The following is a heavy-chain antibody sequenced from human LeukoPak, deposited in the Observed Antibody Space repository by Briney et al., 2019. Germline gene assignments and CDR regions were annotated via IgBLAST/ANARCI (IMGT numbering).Heavy chain of an antibody. CDR2: ISGSGGST. Sequence: GGSLRLSCAASGFTFSSYAMSGVRQAPGKGLEWVSAISGSGGSTYYADSVKGRFTISRDNSKNTLYLQMNSLRAEDTAVYYCAKEGYDFWSGYYTGSYFDYWGQGTLVTVSS. J-gene: IGHJ4*02. V-gene: IGHV3-23*01. CDR3: AKEGYDFWSGYYTGSYFDY. D-gene: IGHD3-3*01. CDR1: GFTFSSYA.